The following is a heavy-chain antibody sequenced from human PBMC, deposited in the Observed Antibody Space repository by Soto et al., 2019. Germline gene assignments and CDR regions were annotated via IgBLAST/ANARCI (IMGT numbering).Heavy chain of an antibody. CDR3: ASIAASGRGWDV. CDR1: GFTFSSYW. Sequence: EVQLVESGGGLVQPGGSLRLSCVDSGFTFSSYWMSWFRQARVKGLEWVGNIKQDGSEEHYVDSVKGRFTVSRDNAKNPMYLQMSSLRADDTAVYYCASIAASGRGWDVWGQGTTVVVSS. J-gene: IGHJ6*02. V-gene: IGHV3-7*01. CDR2: IKQDGSEE. D-gene: IGHD6-13*01.